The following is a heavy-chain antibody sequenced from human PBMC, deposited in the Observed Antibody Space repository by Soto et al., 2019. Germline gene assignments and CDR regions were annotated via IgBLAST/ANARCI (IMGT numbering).Heavy chain of an antibody. CDR3: ARIAARLRTVLYYYYYYMDV. V-gene: IGHV1-8*01. CDR1: GYTFTSYD. CDR2: MNPNSGNT. J-gene: IGHJ6*03. Sequence: ASVKVSCKASGYTFTSYDINWVRQATGQGLEWMGWMNPNSGNTGYAQKFQGRVTMTRNTSISTAYMELSSLRSEDTAVYYCARIAARLRTVLYYYYYYMDVWGKGTTVTVSS. D-gene: IGHD6-6*01.